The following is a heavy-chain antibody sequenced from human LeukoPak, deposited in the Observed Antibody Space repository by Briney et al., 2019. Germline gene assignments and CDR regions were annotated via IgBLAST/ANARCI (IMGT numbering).Heavy chain of an antibody. Sequence: GGSLRLSCAASGFIFSTYGMHWVRQAPGKGLEWVAFIRSDGSDKSYAGSVMGRFTISRDNSKNTLYLQMNTLTAEDTAVYYCGKLDSSSDYWGQGTLVTVSS. CDR2: IRSDGSDK. J-gene: IGHJ4*02. CDR1: GFIFSTYG. D-gene: IGHD3-22*01. CDR3: GKLDSSSDY. V-gene: IGHV3-30*02.